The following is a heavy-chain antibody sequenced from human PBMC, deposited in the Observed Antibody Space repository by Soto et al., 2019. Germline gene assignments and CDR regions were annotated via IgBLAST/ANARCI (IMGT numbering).Heavy chain of an antibody. Sequence: ASVKVSCKASGYTFTGYYMHWVRQAPGQGLEWMGWINPNSGCTNYAQKFQGWVTMTRDTSISTAYMELSRLRSDDTAVYYCASLELRRRSSDYSSYGMDVWGQGTTVTVSS. CDR2: INPNSGCT. V-gene: IGHV1-2*04. D-gene: IGHD1-7*01. CDR1: GYTFTGYY. CDR3: ASLELRRRSSDYSSYGMDV. J-gene: IGHJ6*02.